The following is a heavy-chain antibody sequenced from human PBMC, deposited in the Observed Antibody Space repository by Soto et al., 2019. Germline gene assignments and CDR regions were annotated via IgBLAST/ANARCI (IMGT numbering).Heavy chain of an antibody. J-gene: IGHJ4*02. CDR1: GFPFRSSA. Sequence: AGSLRLSCAASGFPFRSSAMSWLAPTPGTGLAWVSDISCSGARTYSAASVKCPFNGSRDTPKKTLYLQMNSLRGEDTAVYYCAKGRGSGLAWYVDNWGQGTLVTVSS. CDR3: AKGRGSGLAWYVDN. CDR2: ISCSGART. V-gene: IGHV3-23*01. D-gene: IGHD6-19*01.